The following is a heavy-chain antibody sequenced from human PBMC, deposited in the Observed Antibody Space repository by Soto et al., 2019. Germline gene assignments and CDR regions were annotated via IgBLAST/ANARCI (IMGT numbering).Heavy chain of an antibody. D-gene: IGHD3-16*01. Sequence: SETLSLTCTVSGDSISSGNKYWSWIRQPPGKGLEWIGYIFSSGTTYYNPSLKSRLTMSLDASQNQFSLKLNSLTVAATAVYFCSRVPSPFDYYYAMDVWGQGTTVTVSS. V-gene: IGHV4-30-4*01. CDR2: IFSSGTT. J-gene: IGHJ6*02. CDR1: GDSISSGNKY. CDR3: SRVPSPFDYYYAMDV.